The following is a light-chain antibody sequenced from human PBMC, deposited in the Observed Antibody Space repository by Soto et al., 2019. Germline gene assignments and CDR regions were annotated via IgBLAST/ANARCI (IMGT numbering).Light chain of an antibody. CDR1: SSDVGNYKL. Sequence: QSALTQPASVSGSPGQSITISCTGTSSDVGNYKLVSWYQQYPGKAPKLMIYEGGKRPSGVSNRFSGSKSGNTASLTISGLQAEDEADYYCCSFALRSTLIFGGGTKVTVL. CDR3: CSFALRSTLI. CDR2: EGG. V-gene: IGLV2-23*01. J-gene: IGLJ2*01.